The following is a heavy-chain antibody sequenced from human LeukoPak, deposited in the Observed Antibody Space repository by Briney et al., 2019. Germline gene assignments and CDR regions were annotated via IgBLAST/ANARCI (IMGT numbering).Heavy chain of an antibody. V-gene: IGHV4-59*01. Sequence: SETLSLTCTVSGGAINNYYWSWIRQPPGKGLEWIGYIYYSGSTNYNPSLKSRVTISVDTSKNQFSLKLSSLTAADTAVYYCARHRGSGYPYFDYWGQGTLVTVSS. CDR1: GGAINNYY. CDR2: IYYSGST. J-gene: IGHJ4*02. D-gene: IGHD3-22*01. CDR3: ARHRGSGYPYFDY.